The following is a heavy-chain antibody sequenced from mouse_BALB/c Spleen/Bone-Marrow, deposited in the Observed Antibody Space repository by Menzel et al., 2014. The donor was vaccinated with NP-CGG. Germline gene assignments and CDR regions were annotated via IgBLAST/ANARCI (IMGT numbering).Heavy chain of an antibody. V-gene: IGHV1-69*02. Sequence: QVQLQQSGVEFVKPGASVKLSCKASGYTFTSYWMHWVKQRPGQGLEWIGEIDPSDSYTKYNQNFKGKATLTVDKSSSTAYMQLSSLTSEDSAVYYCARTYYDYDWFAYWGQGTLSLSLQ. CDR2: IDPSDSYT. D-gene: IGHD2-4*01. J-gene: IGHJ3*01. CDR3: ARTYYDYDWFAY. CDR1: GYTFTSYW.